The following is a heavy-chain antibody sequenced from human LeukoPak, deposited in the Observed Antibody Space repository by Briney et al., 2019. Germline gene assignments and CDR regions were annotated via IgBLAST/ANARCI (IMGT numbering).Heavy chain of an antibody. CDR3: AKTQRQQLVDAFDI. Sequence: GSLRLSCAASGFTVSTNYMTWVRQAPGKGLEWVSAISGSGGSTYYADSVKGRFTISRDNSKNTLYLQMNSLRAEDTAVYYCAKTQRQQLVDAFDIWGQGTMVTVSS. CDR2: ISGSGGST. J-gene: IGHJ3*02. CDR1: GFTVSTNY. V-gene: IGHV3-23*01. D-gene: IGHD6-13*01.